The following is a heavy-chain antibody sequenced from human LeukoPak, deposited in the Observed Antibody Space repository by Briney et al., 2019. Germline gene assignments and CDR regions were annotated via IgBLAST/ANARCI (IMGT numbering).Heavy chain of an antibody. CDR3: ARHRGQWLPHYFDY. D-gene: IGHD6-19*01. CDR2: IYTTGST. V-gene: IGHV4-61*02. Sequence: PSQTLSLTCTVSGDSISSGTYYWNWIRQPAGKGLEWIGRIYTTGSTNYNPSLKSRVTISVDTSKNQFSLKLSSVTAADTAVYYCARHRGQWLPHYFDYWGQGTLVTVSS. J-gene: IGHJ4*02. CDR1: GDSISSGTYY.